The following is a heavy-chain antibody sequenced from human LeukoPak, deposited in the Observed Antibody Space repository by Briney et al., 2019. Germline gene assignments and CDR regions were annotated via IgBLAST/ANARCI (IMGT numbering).Heavy chain of an antibody. D-gene: IGHD3-22*01. CDR3: AREGAYYDPSPDAFDI. CDR2: IIPIFGPA. CDR1: GGTCRSYA. V-gene: IGHV1-69*13. J-gene: IGHJ3*02. Sequence: GASVKVSCKASGGTCRSYAISWVRQAPGQGLECMGGIIPIFGPANYAQKFQGRVTITADESTSTAYLELSSLRSEDTAVYYCAREGAYYDPSPDAFDIWGQGTMVTVSS.